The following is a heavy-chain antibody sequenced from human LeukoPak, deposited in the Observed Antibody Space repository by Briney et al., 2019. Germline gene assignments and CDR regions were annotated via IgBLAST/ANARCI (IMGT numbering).Heavy chain of an antibody. CDR3: GAGDSYYFDY. V-gene: IGHV4-4*02. CDR2: VYHSGST. D-gene: IGHD4-17*01. CDR1: GGSISSSNW. J-gene: IGHJ4*02. Sequence: NTSETLSLTCAVSGGSISSSNWWSWVRQPPGKGLEWIGEVYHSGSTNYNPSLESRVTISIDKSKNQFSLKLSSVTAADTAVYYCGAGDSYYFDYWGQGTLVTVSS.